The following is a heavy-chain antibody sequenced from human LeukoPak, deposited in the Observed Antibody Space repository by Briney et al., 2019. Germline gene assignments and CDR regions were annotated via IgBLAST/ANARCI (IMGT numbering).Heavy chain of an antibody. J-gene: IGHJ4*02. CDR3: ARGYSGLGY. Sequence: GGSLRLSCEASGFTFNTYSMNWARQAPGKGLEWVSSIDSSGGYMFYADSVKGRFTISRDDAKNSLYLQMNSLRAEDTAVYYCARGYSGLGYWGQGTLVTVSS. CDR1: GFTFNTYS. V-gene: IGHV3-21*01. D-gene: IGHD5-12*01. CDR2: IDSSGGYM.